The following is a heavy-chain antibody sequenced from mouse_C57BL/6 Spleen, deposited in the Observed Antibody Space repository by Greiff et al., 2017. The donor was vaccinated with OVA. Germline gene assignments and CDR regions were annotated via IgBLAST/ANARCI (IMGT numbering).Heavy chain of an antibody. D-gene: IGHD2-5*01. CDR1: GFSLTSYG. V-gene: IGHV2-6*01. CDR2: IWGVGST. Sequence: VNVVESGPGLVAPSQSLSITCTVSGFSLTSYGVDWVRQSPGKGLEWLGVIWGVGSTNYNSALKSRLSISKDNSKSQVFLKMNSLQTDDTAMYYCAREEYSNYVMDYWGQGTSVTVSS. J-gene: IGHJ4*01. CDR3: AREEYSNYVMDY.